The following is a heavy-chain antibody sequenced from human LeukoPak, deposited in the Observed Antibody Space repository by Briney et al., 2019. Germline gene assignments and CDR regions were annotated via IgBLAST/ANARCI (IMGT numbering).Heavy chain of an antibody. CDR3: ASCSSTAYYYYGMDV. Sequence: PSETLSLTYTVSGGSISSYYWSWIRQPPGKGLEWIGYIYYSGSTNYNPSLKSQVTISVDTSKNQFSLKLSSVTAADTAVYYCASCSSTAYYYYGMDVWGQGTTVTVSS. J-gene: IGHJ6*02. D-gene: IGHD2-2*01. CDR1: GGSISSYY. V-gene: IGHV4-59*08. CDR2: IYYSGST.